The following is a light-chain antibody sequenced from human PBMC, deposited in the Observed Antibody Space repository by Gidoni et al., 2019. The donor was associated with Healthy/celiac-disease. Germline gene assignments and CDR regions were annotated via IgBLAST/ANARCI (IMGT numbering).Light chain of an antibody. Sequence: QSALTQPTSASGSPGQSVTISRTGTSSDVGGYNYVSGYQQHPGKAPKLMIYEVSKRPSGVPDRFSGSKSGNTASLTVSGLQAEDEADYYCSSYAGSNSYVFGTGTKVTVL. CDR3: SSYAGSNSYV. CDR2: EVS. V-gene: IGLV2-8*01. CDR1: SSDVGGYNY. J-gene: IGLJ1*01.